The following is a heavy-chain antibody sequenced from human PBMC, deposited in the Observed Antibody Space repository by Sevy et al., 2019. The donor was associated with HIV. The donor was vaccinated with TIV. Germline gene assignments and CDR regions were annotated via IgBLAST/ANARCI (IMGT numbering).Heavy chain of an antibody. CDR1: GFTFDDYG. D-gene: IGHD1-1*01. CDR2: IWFDGSNT. Sequence: GGSLRLSCAASGFTFDDYGMSWVRQAPGKGLEWVAVIWFDGSNTFYADSVKGRFTISRDIAENTLHLQMNSLRAEETAVYYCARDLESYNYGAYGPSFMPDYWGQGTVVTVSS. J-gene: IGHJ4*02. CDR3: ARDLESYNYGAYGPSFMPDY. V-gene: IGHV3-33*08.